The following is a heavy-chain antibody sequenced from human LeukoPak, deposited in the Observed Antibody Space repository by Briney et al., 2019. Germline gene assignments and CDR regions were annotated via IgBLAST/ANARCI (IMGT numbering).Heavy chain of an antibody. CDR3: ARDWAVQPDPYYFDY. CDR1: GFTFSSYW. D-gene: IGHD3-16*01. J-gene: IGHJ4*02. Sequence: PGGSLRLSCAASGFTFSSYWMHWVRQAPGKGLVWVSRINSDGSSTSYADSVKGRFTISRDNAKNTLYLQMNSLRDEDTAVYYCARDWAVQPDPYYFDYWGQGTLVTVSS. CDR2: INSDGSST. V-gene: IGHV3-74*01.